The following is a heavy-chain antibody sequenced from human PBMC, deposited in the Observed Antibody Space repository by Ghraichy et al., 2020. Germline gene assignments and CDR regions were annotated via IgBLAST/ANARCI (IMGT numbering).Heavy chain of an antibody. V-gene: IGHV5-51*01. CDR2: IYPGDSDT. Sequence: GESLNISCQGSGNSFTHYWTAGTRHVPGKRLECKRIIYPGDSDTRYSPSFQGQVTISGDKTISTAHLQWNSLKASDTAMYYCARGRRCSGTSCLIDYWGLGSLGTV. CDR3: ARGRRCSGTSCLIDY. CDR1: GNSFTHYW. J-gene: IGHJ4*01. D-gene: IGHD2-2*01.